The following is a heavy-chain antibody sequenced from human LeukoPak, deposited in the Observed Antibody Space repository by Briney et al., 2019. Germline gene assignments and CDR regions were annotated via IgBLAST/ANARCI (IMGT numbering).Heavy chain of an antibody. CDR2: IYISGST. J-gene: IGHJ4*02. V-gene: IGHV4-61*02. Sequence: SETLSLTCTVSGGSISSGSYYWSWIRQPAGKGLEWIGRIYISGSTSYNPSLKSRVTMSVDTSKNQFSLKLSSVTAADTAVYYCARVGGSGPSYFDYWGQGTLVTVSS. CDR1: GGSISSGSYY. D-gene: IGHD6-19*01. CDR3: ARVGGSGPSYFDY.